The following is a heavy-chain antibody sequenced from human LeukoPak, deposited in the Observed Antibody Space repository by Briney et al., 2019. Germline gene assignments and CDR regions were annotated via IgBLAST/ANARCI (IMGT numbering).Heavy chain of an antibody. D-gene: IGHD2-21*01. V-gene: IGHV3-74*03. CDR3: IRDEALWRLDY. CDR1: GFTFSNHW. J-gene: IGHJ4*01. Sequence: GGSQIPSCAASGFTFSNHWMHWVRQAPGKGLVWVSRIDERGTNAMYADSVRGRFSISRDNAKNTVNLQMNSLRAEDTGVYYCIRDEALWRLDYWAQGPLVTVSS. CDR2: IDERGTNA.